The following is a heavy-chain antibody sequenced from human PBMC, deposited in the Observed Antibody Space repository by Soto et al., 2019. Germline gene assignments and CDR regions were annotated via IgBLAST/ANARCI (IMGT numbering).Heavy chain of an antibody. J-gene: IGHJ5*02. V-gene: IGHV4-59*01. CDR3: ARANYDFWSGYQENWFDP. CDR1: GGSISSYY. D-gene: IGHD3-3*01. Sequence: PSATLSLTWTVSGGSISSYYWSWIRQPPGKGLEWIGYIYYSGSTNYNPSLKSRVTISVDTSKNQFSLKLSSVTAADTAVYYCARANYDFWSGYQENWFDPWGQGTLVTVSS. CDR2: IYYSGST.